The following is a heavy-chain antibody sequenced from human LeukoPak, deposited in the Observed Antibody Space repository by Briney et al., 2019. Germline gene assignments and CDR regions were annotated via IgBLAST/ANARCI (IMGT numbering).Heavy chain of an antibody. CDR3: ARQQYSSGSYYFDY. Sequence: GESLKISCKGSGYSFTSYWIGWVRLMPGKGQEWMGIIYPGDSDTRYSPSFQGQVTISADKSISTAYLQWSSLKASDTAMYYCARQQYSSGSYYFDYWGQGTLVTVSS. D-gene: IGHD6-19*01. CDR1: GYSFTSYW. J-gene: IGHJ4*02. V-gene: IGHV5-51*01. CDR2: IYPGDSDT.